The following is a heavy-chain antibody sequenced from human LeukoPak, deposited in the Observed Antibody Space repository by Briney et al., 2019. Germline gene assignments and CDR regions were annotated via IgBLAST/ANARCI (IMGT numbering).Heavy chain of an antibody. J-gene: IGHJ1*01. Sequence: SETLSLTCTVSGGSISSYYWSWIRQPPGKGLEWIGYIYYSGSTNYNPSLKRRVTISVDTSKNQFSLKLSSVTAADTAVYYCARASLGATGVYFQHWGQGTLVTVSS. CDR3: ARASLGATGVYFQH. V-gene: IGHV4-59*08. CDR2: IYYSGST. CDR1: GGSISSYY. D-gene: IGHD1-26*01.